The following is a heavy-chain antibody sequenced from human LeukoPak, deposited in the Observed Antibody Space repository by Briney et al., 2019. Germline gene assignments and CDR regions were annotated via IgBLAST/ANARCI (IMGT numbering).Heavy chain of an antibody. J-gene: IGHJ4*02. CDR1: GFTFSDAW. CDR3: TTRGGSFSIFDY. V-gene: IGHV3-15*01. Sequence: TGGSLRLSCAASGFTFSDAWMSWVRQAPGKGLEWVGRIKSKTDGGTTDYAAPVKGRFTISRDDSKNTLYLQMNSLKTEDTAVYYCTTRGGSFSIFDYWSQGTLVTVSS. D-gene: IGHD1-26*01. CDR2: IKSKTDGGTT.